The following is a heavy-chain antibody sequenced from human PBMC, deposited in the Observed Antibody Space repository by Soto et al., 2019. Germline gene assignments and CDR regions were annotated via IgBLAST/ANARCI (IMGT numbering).Heavy chain of an antibody. D-gene: IGHD6-6*01. J-gene: IGHJ4*02. CDR1: GGTFSSYA. CDR3: ARGSIAARPGDY. Sequence: ASVKVSCKASGGTFSSYAISWVRQAPGQGLEWMGGIIPTFGTANYAQKFQGRVTITADESTSTAYVELSSLRSEDTAVYYCARGSIAARPGDYWGQGTLVTVSS. V-gene: IGHV1-69*13. CDR2: IIPTFGTA.